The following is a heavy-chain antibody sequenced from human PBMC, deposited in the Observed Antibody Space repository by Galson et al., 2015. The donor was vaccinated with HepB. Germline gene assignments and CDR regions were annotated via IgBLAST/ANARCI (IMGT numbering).Heavy chain of an antibody. D-gene: IGHD2-15*01. CDR1: GFTFSSYA. CDR3: ARQLGYCSDGSCYFDY. J-gene: IGHJ4*02. CDR2: ISTNGGDT. Sequence: SLRLSCAASGFTFSSYAMSWLRQAPGKGLEWVSAISTNGGDTSSADSVKGRFTTSRDNSKNTLYLQMNNLRAEDTAIYYCARQLGYCSDGSCYFDYWGQGTRVTVSS. V-gene: IGHV3-23*01.